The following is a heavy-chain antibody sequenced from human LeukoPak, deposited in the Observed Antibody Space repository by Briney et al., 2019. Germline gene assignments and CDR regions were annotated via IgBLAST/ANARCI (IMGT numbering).Heavy chain of an antibody. Sequence: GGSLRFSCEGSGFTFRTYWMTWVRQAPGKGLEWVANIKQDGSEKYYADSVKGRFTISRDNAQTSLYLQMNSLRAEDTAVYYCARPRDSGWSKTWDYWGQGTLVTVSS. CDR1: GFTFRTYW. CDR3: ARPRDSGWSKTWDY. V-gene: IGHV3-7*03. CDR2: IKQDGSEK. D-gene: IGHD6-13*01. J-gene: IGHJ4*02.